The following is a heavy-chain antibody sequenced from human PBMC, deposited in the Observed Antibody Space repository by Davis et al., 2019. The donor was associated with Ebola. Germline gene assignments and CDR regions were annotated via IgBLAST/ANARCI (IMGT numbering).Heavy chain of an antibody. V-gene: IGHV3-7*03. J-gene: IGHJ4*02. CDR2: IKHDGSEK. CDR1: GFTFSNYW. CDR3: ARKSTFFDY. D-gene: IGHD3-16*01. Sequence: GESLKISCAASGFTFSNYWMSWVRQAPGKGLEWVANIKHDGSEKYYVDSVKGRFTISRDNAKNSLYLQMNSLRAEDTAVYYCARKSTFFDYWGQGTRVTVSS.